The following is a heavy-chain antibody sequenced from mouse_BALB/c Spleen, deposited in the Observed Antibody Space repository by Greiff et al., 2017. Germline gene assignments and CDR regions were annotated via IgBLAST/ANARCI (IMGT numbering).Heavy chain of an antibody. J-gene: IGHJ4*01. CDR1: GFPFSDYY. Sequence: EVMLVESGGGLVKPGGSLKLSCAASGFPFSDYYMYWVRQTPEKRLEWVATISDGGSYTYYPDSVKGRFTISRDNAKNNLYLQMSSLKSEDTAMYYCASPGYAMDYWGQGTSVTVSS. V-gene: IGHV5-4*02. CDR2: ISDGGSYT. CDR3: ASPGYAMDY.